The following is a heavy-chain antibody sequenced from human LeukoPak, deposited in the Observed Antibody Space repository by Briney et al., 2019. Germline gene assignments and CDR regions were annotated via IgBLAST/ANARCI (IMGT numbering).Heavy chain of an antibody. D-gene: IGHD6-13*01. CDR1: GYTFTGYY. CDR3: ARGVASAGAKYFDQ. V-gene: IGHV1-2*02. Sequence: GASVKVSCKASGYTFTGYYIHWVRQAPGQGLEWMGWINPNTGGTDYAQKFQGRVTMTRDMSISTVCMELSRLTSDDTAVYYCARGVASAGAKYFDQWGQGTLVTVSS. J-gene: IGHJ4*02. CDR2: INPNTGGT.